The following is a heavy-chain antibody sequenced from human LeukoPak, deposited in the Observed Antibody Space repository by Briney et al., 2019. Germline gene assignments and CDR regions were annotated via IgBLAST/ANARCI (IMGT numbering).Heavy chain of an antibody. D-gene: IGHD3-3*01. J-gene: IGHJ4*02. Sequence: ASVKVSCKASGYTFTVYYMHWVRQAPGQGLEWMGWINPNSGGTNYAQKFQGRVTITRDTSISTAYMELSRLRSDDTAVYYCARESTIFGVVIITVFDYWGQGTLVTVSS. CDR2: INPNSGGT. CDR3: ARESTIFGVVIITVFDY. CDR1: GYTFTVYY. V-gene: IGHV1-2*02.